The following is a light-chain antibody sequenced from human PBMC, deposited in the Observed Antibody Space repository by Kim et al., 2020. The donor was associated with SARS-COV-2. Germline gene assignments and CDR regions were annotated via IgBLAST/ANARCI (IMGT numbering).Light chain of an antibody. CDR2: EVS. CDR1: SSDVGGYNY. CDR3: SSYAGSKLA. V-gene: IGLV2-8*01. J-gene: IGLJ2*01. Sequence: PGQSVTISCTGTSSDVGGYNYDSWYQQHPGKAPKLMIYEVSKRPSGVPDRFSGSKSGITASLTVSGLQAEDEADYYGSSYAGSKLAFGGGTQLTVL.